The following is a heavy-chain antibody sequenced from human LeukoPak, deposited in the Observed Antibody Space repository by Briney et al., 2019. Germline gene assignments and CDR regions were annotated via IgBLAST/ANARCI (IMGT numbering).Heavy chain of an antibody. CDR2: INPNSGGT. CDR1: GYTFTCYY. Sequence: ASVKVSCKASGYTFTCYYMHWVRQAPGQGLEWRGWINPNSGGTNYAQKFQGRVTITRDTSISTAYMELSRLRSDDTAVYYCARDVGRIAARVRNWFDPWGQGTLVTVSS. D-gene: IGHD6-6*01. CDR3: ARDVGRIAARVRNWFDP. V-gene: IGHV1-2*02. J-gene: IGHJ5*02.